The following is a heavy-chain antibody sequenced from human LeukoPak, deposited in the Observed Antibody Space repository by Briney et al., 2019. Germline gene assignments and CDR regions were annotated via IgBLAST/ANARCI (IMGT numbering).Heavy chain of an antibody. CDR3: ARGLVNWFDP. D-gene: IGHD6-6*01. CDR2: MNPNSGNT. V-gene: IGHV1-8*03. J-gene: IGHJ5*02. Sequence: ASVKVSCKASGYTFTGYYMHWARQAPGQGLEWMGWMNPNSGNTGYAQKFQGRVTITRNTSISTAYMELSSLRSEDTAVYYCARGLVNWFDPWGQGTLVTVSS. CDR1: GYTFTGYY.